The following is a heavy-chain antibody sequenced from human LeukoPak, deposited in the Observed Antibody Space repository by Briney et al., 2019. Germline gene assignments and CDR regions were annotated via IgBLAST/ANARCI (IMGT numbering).Heavy chain of an antibody. CDR2: ISAYNGNT. V-gene: IGHV1-18*01. CDR1: GYTFTSSG. D-gene: IGHD1-26*01. J-gene: IGHJ4*02. Sequence: APVKLSCKASGYTFTSSGISWVRQAPGQGLEWMGWISAYNGNTNNAQKLQGRVTMTTDTSTSTAYMELRSLRSDDTAVYYCARARGATTQFSYWGQGTLVTVSS. CDR3: ARARGATTQFSY.